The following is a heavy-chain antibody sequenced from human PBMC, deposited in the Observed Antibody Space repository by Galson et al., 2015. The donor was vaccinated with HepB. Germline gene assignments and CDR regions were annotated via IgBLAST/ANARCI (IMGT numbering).Heavy chain of an antibody. CDR1: GYSFTSYW. V-gene: IGHV5-51*01. D-gene: IGHD3-22*01. CDR3: ARAHDINYYDSSGYYYFDY. J-gene: IGHJ4*02. Sequence: QSGAEVKKPGESLKISCKGSGYSFTSYWIGWVRQMPGKGLEWMGIIYPGDSDTRYSPSFQGQVTISADKSISTAYLQWSSLKASDTAMYYCARAHDINYYDSSGYYYFDYWGQGTLVTVSS. CDR2: IYPGDSDT.